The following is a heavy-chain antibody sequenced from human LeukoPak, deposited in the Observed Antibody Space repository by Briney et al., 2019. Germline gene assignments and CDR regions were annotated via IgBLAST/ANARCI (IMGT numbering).Heavy chain of an antibody. Sequence: GGSLRLSCAASGFTFSSYDMHWVRQAPGKGLEWVSAIGTDGDPSYPASVKGRFTTPRENATNSSYFQMNSLRAGAMAVYYFATEKRDGYNPRANWYFDLWGRGTLVTVSS. J-gene: IGHJ2*01. CDR1: GFTFSSYD. D-gene: IGHD5-24*01. CDR3: ATEKRDGYNPRANWYFDL. V-gene: IGHV3-13*05. CDR2: IGTDGDP.